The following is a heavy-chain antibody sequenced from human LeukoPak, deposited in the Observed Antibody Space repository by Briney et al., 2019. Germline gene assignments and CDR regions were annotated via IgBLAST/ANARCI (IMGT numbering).Heavy chain of an antibody. J-gene: IGHJ4*02. V-gene: IGHV4-30-4*08. Sequence: SQTLSLTCTVSGGSISSDDYYWSWIRQPTGKGLEWTGYIYYSGSTYYNPALKSRLTISVDTSKNQFALKLNSVTAADTAVYYCAREVDYSKNKGDYWGQGTLVTVSS. CDR3: AREVDYSKNKGDY. CDR2: IYYSGST. D-gene: IGHD4-11*01. CDR1: GGSISSDDYY.